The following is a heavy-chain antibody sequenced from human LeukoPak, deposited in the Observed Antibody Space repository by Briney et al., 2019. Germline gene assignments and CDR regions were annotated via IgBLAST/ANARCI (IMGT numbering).Heavy chain of an antibody. CDR2: IIPIFGTA. D-gene: IGHD5-18*01. CDR1: GGSVSSYA. Sequence: GASVKVSCKASGGSVSSYAISWVRQAPGQGLEWMGRIIPIFGTANYAQKFQGRVTITADIASSTAYMELTSLTSEDAAVYFCAERGAARQDYYMDVWGNGTTVTVSS. J-gene: IGHJ6*03. CDR3: AERGAARQDYYMDV. V-gene: IGHV1-69*06.